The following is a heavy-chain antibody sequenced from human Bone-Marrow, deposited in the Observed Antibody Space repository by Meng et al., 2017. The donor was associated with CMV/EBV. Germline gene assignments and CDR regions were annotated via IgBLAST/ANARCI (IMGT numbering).Heavy chain of an antibody. J-gene: IGHJ4*02. Sequence: GESLKISCAASGFTFSSYWMSWVRQAPGKGLEWVANIKQDGSEKYYVDCVKGRFTASRDNARNSLYLQMNSLRDEDTAVYYCARIHYDSWSGYYRDYWGQGALVTVSS. CDR2: IKQDGSEK. D-gene: IGHD3-3*01. CDR1: GFTFSSYW. V-gene: IGHV3-7*01. CDR3: ARIHYDSWSGYYRDY.